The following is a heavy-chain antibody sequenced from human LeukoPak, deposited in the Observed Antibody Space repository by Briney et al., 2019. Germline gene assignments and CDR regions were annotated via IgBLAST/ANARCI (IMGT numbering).Heavy chain of an antibody. CDR1: GGSLNGHY. D-gene: IGHD4-17*01. Sequence: SETLSLTCAVYGGSLNGHYWSWIRQPPGKGLEWIGESSDSGGTKFNPSLKSRVTISADTSKNQFSLKLSSVTAADTAVYYCARTVGHFDYWGQGTLVTVSS. J-gene: IGHJ4*02. CDR2: SSDSGGT. V-gene: IGHV4-34*01. CDR3: ARTVGHFDY.